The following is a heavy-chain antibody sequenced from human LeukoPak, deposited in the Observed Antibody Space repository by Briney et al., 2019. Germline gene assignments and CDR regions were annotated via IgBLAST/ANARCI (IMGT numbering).Heavy chain of an antibody. J-gene: IGHJ4*02. CDR1: GGSFSGYY. Sequence: SETLSLTCAVYGGSFSGYYWSWIRQPPGKGLVWIGEISHSGSTNYSPSLKSRVTISVDTSKNQFSLKLSSVTAADTAVYYCARSKYVLRYFDWAYFDYWGQGTLVTVSS. D-gene: IGHD3-9*01. V-gene: IGHV4-34*01. CDR2: ISHSGST. CDR3: ARSKYVLRYFDWAYFDY.